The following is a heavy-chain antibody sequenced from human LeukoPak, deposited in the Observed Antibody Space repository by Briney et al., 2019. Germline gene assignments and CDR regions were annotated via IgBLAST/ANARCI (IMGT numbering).Heavy chain of an antibody. CDR3: ARPYDSSGYYPPYYYYMDV. CDR1: GFTFSSYS. Sequence: PGGSLRLSCAASGFTFSSYSMNWVRQAPGKGLEWVSSISSSSSYIYYADSVKGRFTISRDNAKSSLYLQMNSLRAEDTAVYYCARPYDSSGYYPPYYYYMDVWGKGTTVTVSS. J-gene: IGHJ6*03. V-gene: IGHV3-21*01. CDR2: ISSSSSYI. D-gene: IGHD3-22*01.